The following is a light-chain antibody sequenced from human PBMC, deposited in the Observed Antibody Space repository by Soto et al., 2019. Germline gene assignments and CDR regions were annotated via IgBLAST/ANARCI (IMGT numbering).Light chain of an antibody. J-gene: IGKJ4*01. CDR2: WAS. V-gene: IGKV4-1*01. Sequence: DIVMTQSPDSLAVSLGERATINCKSSQNVLYNSNKKNYLAWYQQKLGQHPKLLIYWASTRESGVPDRFSGSGSGTDFTLTISSLQAEDVAVYYCQQYYTTPLSFGGGTKVEIK. CDR3: QQYYTTPLS. CDR1: QNVLYNSNKKNY.